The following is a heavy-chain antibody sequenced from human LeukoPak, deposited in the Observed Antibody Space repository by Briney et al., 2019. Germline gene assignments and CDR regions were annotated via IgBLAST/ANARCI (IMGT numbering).Heavy chain of an antibody. J-gene: IGHJ4*02. CDR1: GFTFSSYA. V-gene: IGHV3-30-3*01. CDR2: ISYDGSNK. CDR3: ARGKWELPTIIDY. Sequence: GGSLRLSCAASGFTFSSYAMHWVRQAPGKGLEWVAVISYDGSNKYYADSVKGRFTISRDNSKNTLYLQMNSLRAEDTAVCYCARGKWELPTIIDYWGQGTLVTVSS. D-gene: IGHD1-26*01.